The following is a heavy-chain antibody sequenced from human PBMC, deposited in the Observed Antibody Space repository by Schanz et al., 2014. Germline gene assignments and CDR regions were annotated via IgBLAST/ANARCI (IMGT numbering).Heavy chain of an antibody. D-gene: IGHD3-10*01. J-gene: IGHJ4*02. CDR1: GFTFSSYG. Sequence: QVQLVESGGGVVQFGRSLRLSCVASGFTFSSYGMHWVGQAPGKGLEWVAVIWYDENNKYYADSVKGRFTMSRDNSKNTLYLQMNSLRAEDTAVYYCARANYRRKINFDYWGRGTLVTVSS. CDR2: IWYDENNK. V-gene: IGHV3-33*01. CDR3: ARANYRRKINFDY.